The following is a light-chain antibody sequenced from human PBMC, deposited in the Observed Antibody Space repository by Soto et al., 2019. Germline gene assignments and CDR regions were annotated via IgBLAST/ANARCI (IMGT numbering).Light chain of an antibody. CDR1: QSVSSRY. Sequence: EIVLTQSPGTLSLSPGERATPSCRASQSVSSRYLAWYQQKPGQAPSPLIYGASSRAIGIPDRFSRSGSGRRFSVLMCRLESAEFAGADCQQNGSSACTFGQAAKLAIK. V-gene: IGKV3-20*01. J-gene: IGKJ1*01. CDR3: QQNGSSACT. CDR2: GAS.